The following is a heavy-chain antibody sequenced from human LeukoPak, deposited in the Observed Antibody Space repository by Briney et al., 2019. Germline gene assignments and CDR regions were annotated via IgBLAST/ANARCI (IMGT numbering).Heavy chain of an antibody. D-gene: IGHD2-15*01. CDR1: GFTFDDYA. J-gene: IGHJ4*02. CDR2: ISWNSGSI. CDR3: AKASYCSGGSCYIFDY. Sequence: PGGSLRLSCTASGFTFDDYAMHWVRQAPGKGLEWVSGISWNSGSIGYADSVKGRFTISRDNAKNSLYLQMNSLRAEDTALYYCAKASYCSGGSCYIFDYWGQGTLVTVSS. V-gene: IGHV3-9*01.